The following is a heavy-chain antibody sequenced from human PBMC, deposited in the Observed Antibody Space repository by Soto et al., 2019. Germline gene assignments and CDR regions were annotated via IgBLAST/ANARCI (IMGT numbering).Heavy chain of an antibody. CDR1: GYTLTELS. CDR3: AKDEPAAAGNYYGMDV. D-gene: IGHD6-13*01. CDR2: FDPEDGET. J-gene: IGHJ6*02. Sequence: ASVKVSCKVSGYTLTELSMHWVRQAPGKGLEWMGGFDPEDGETIYAQKFQGRVTMAEDTSTDTAYMELSSLRSEDTAVYYCAKDEPAAAGNYYGMDVWGQGTTVTVSS. V-gene: IGHV1-24*01.